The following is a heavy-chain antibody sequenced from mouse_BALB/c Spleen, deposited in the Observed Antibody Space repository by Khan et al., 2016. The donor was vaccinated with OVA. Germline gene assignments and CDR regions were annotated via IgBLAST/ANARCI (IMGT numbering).Heavy chain of an antibody. V-gene: IGHV5-9-3*01. CDR1: GFTFSSYA. CDR2: ISSGGSDT. Sequence: EVELVESGGGLVKPGGSLKLSCAASGFTFSSYAMSWVRQTPEKRLEWVATISSGGSDTYYPDSVKGRFNISRGNANNTLYLQIGSLRAEDKAMYYRAMLYAMDYWGQGTSVTVSS. CDR3: AMLYAMDY. J-gene: IGHJ4*01.